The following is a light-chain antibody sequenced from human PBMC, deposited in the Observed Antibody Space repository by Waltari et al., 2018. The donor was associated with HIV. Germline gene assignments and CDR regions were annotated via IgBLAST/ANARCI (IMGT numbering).Light chain of an antibody. CDR1: DSNIGNNF. Sequence: QSVLTQPPSLSAAPGQKVTISCPGSDSNIGNNFVSWYQQLPGAAPKLLIYDNDSQPSAISDRFSGSKSGTSATLGITGLQAGDEADYYCATWDNNLYVGQVFGGGTKLTVL. CDR3: ATWDNNLYVGQV. J-gene: IGLJ3*02. V-gene: IGLV1-51*01. CDR2: DND.